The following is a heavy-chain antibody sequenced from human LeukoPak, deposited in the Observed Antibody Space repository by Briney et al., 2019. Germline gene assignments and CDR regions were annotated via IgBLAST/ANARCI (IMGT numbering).Heavy chain of an antibody. J-gene: IGHJ4*02. Sequence: ASVTVSCTASGYTFTSYGISWVRQAPGQGLEWMGWISAYNGNTNYAQKLQGRVTMTTDTSTSTAYMELRSLRSDDTAVYYCAREPNYQYYFHYWGQGTLVTVSS. CDR3: AREPNYQYYFHY. CDR1: GYTFTSYG. CDR2: ISAYNGNT. V-gene: IGHV1-18*01. D-gene: IGHD1-7*01.